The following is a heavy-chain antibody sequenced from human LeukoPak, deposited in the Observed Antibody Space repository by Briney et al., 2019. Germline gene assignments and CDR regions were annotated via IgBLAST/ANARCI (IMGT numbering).Heavy chain of an antibody. CDR1: GFTFSSDW. V-gene: IGHV3-7*01. J-gene: IGHJ4*02. CDR3: ASTGYSSSWSDY. CDR2: IKPDEGEK. D-gene: IGHD6-13*01. Sequence: PGGSLRLSCAASGFTFSSDWMIWVRQAPGKGLEWVANIKPDEGEKYYVDSVKGRFTVSRDNAKNSLYLQMNSLRAEDTAVYYCASTGYSSSWSDYWGQGTLVTVSS.